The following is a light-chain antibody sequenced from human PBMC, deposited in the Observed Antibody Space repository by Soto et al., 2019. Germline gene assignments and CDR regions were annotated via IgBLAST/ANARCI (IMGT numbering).Light chain of an antibody. CDR3: CAYAVSYYV. J-gene: IGLJ1*01. CDR1: SSDIGGYND. Sequence: QSALTQPRSVSGSPGQTVTISCTGTSSDIGGYNDVSWYQQHPGKAPKLIIYGDSNRPSGVPDRFSGSKSGTTASLTSSGLQAEAEAYYHCCAYAVSYYVFGTGTKVTVL. V-gene: IGLV2-11*01. CDR2: GDS.